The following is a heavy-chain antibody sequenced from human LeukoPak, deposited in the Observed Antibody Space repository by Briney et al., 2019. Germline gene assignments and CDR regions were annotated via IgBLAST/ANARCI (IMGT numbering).Heavy chain of an antibody. V-gene: IGHV3-30*02. Sequence: GGSLRLSCAASGFTFSSYGMHWVRQAPGKGLEWVAFMRFDGSLKHYADSVKGRFTISRDNSKNTLYLQRNSLRAEDTAVYYCATIRSYDSTSSDFWGQGTLVTVSS. CDR1: GFTFSSYG. CDR2: MRFDGSLK. D-gene: IGHD3-22*01. CDR3: ATIRSYDSTSSDF. J-gene: IGHJ4*02.